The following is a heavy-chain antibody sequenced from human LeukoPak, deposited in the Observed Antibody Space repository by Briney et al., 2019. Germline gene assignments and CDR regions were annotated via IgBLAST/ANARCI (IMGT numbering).Heavy chain of an antibody. CDR1: GFTFNSYE. CDR2: ISSSGSTI. V-gene: IGHV3-48*03. Sequence: GGSLRLSCAASGFTFNSYEMNWVRQAPGKGLEWVSYISSSGSTIYYADSVKGRFTISRDNAKNSLYLQMNSLRAEDTAVYYCARDPLKSYSSGWYQGYFDYWGQGTLVTVSS. J-gene: IGHJ4*02. CDR3: ARDPLKSYSSGWYQGYFDY. D-gene: IGHD6-19*01.